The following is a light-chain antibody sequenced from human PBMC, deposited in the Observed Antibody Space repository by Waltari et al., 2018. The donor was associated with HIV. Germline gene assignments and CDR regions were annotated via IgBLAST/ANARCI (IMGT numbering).Light chain of an antibody. CDR3: QQYNKWPWT. CDR2: GAS. Sequence: EIVMTQSPATLSVSPGERATLSCRAGQSVSNNLAWFQQRPGQAPRLLISGASTRATEVSARFSGSGSGTEFTLTISSLQSEDFAIYYCQQYNKWPWTFGQGTKVEIK. J-gene: IGKJ1*01. CDR1: QSVSNN. V-gene: IGKV3-15*01.